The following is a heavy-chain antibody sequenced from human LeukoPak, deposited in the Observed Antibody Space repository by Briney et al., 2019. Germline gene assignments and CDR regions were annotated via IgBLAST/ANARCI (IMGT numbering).Heavy chain of an antibody. Sequence: GGSLRLSCAASGFTFSSYGMHWVRQAPGKGLEWVAVISYDGSDKYYADSVKGRFTISRDNSKNTLYLQMNSLTAEDTAVYYCAKDGYCSSTSCHRAYYFDYWGQGTLVTVSS. CDR2: ISYDGSDK. CDR3: AKDGYCSSTSCHRAYYFDY. D-gene: IGHD2-2*03. V-gene: IGHV3-30*18. CDR1: GFTFSSYG. J-gene: IGHJ4*02.